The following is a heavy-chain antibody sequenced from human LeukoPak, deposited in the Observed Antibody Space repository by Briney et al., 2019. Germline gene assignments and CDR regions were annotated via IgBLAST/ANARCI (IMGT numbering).Heavy chain of an antibody. D-gene: IGHD6-19*01. Sequence: SQTLSLTCAISGDSVSSNSAAWSWIRQSPSRGLEWLGRTYYRSKWYNDYALSVKSRIIINPDTSKNQFSLQLNSATPEDTAVYYCAKLGDSSTWGQGTLVTVSS. CDR2: TYYRSKWYN. CDR3: AKLGDSST. V-gene: IGHV6-1*01. CDR1: GDSVSSNSAA. J-gene: IGHJ5*02.